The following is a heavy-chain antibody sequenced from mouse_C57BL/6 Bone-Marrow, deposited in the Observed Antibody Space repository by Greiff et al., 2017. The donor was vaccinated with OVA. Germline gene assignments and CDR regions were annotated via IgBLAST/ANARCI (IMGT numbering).Heavy chain of an antibody. Sequence: VQLQQSVAELVRPGASVKLSCTASGFNIKNTYMHWVKQRPEQGLEWIGRIDPANGNTKYAPKFQGKATITADTSSNTAYLQLSILTAEDTAIYYCARGAYYGSSYDAMDYWGQGTSVTVSS. CDR1: GFNIKNTY. V-gene: IGHV14-3*01. CDR3: ARGAYYGSSYDAMDY. D-gene: IGHD1-1*01. CDR2: IDPANGNT. J-gene: IGHJ4*01.